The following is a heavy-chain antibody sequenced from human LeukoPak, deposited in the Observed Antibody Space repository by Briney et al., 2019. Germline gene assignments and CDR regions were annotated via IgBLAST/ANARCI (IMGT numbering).Heavy chain of an antibody. CDR1: GDSISSYY. D-gene: IGHD1-26*01. CDR3: ASGEWELQH. J-gene: IGHJ1*01. V-gene: IGHV4-39*01. Sequence: SQTLSLTCTVSGDSISSYYWGWIRQPPGKGLEWIGSIYYSGSTYYNPSLKSRVSISVDTSKNQFSLKLSSVTAADTAVYYCASGEWELQHWGQGTLVTVSS. CDR2: IYYSGST.